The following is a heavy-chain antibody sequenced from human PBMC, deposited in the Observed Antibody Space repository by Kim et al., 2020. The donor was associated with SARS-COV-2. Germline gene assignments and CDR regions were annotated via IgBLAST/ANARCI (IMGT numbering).Heavy chain of an antibody. J-gene: IGHJ6*02. CDR1: GFSFNTYS. D-gene: IGHD2-15*01. CDR3: ARDLPGGKSNFYYYGMDV. Sequence: GGSLRLSCAVSGFSFNTYSMNWVRQAPGKGLEWVSSISSTSSYIYYADSVEGRFTISRDNAKNALHLQMYSLRAEDTATYYCARDLPGGKSNFYYYGMDVGGQGTTVTVSS. V-gene: IGHV3-21*06. CDR2: ISSTSSYI.